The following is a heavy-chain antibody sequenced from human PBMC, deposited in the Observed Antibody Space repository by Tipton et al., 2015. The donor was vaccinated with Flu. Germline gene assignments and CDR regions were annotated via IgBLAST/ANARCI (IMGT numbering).Heavy chain of an antibody. J-gene: IGHJ4*02. CDR2: IHTSAGT. V-gene: IGHV4-38-2*01. CDR1: GDSLGSSYY. Sequence: TLSLTCSVSGDSLGSSYYWAWIRQPPGRGLEWIGNIHTSAGTYYNPSLKSRVTISVDRSKNQFSLRLSSVTAADTAVYYCARHTGDSVRGVIDYWGQGTLVTVSP. CDR3: ARHTGDSVRGVIDY. D-gene: IGHD3-10*02.